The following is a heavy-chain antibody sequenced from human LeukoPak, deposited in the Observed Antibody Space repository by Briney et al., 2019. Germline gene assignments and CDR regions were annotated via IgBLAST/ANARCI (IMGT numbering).Heavy chain of an antibody. J-gene: IGHJ4*02. D-gene: IGHD3-3*01. CDR2: INHSGSA. CDR3: ARARRDSGYYKVDY. Sequence: SETLSLTCAVYGGSLSGSYWSWIRQPPGKGLEWIGEINHSGSANYNPSLKSRVTQSIDKSKNQFSLNVNSVTAADTAVYYCARARRDSGYYKVDYWGQGTLVTVSS. CDR1: GGSLSGSY. V-gene: IGHV4-34*01.